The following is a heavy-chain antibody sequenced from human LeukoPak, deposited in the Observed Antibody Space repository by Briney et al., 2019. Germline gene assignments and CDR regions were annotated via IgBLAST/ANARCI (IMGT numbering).Heavy chain of an antibody. CDR3: AWSSADYYYYGMDV. V-gene: IGHV4-59*08. CDR2: IYYSGST. J-gene: IGHJ6*02. Sequence: SETLSLTCTVAGGSISSYYWGWVRQPPGKGLEWIGYIYYSGSTNYNPSLKSRVTISVDTSKNQFSLKLSSVTAADTAVYYCAWSSADYYYYGMDVWGQGTTVTVSS. CDR1: GGSISSYY. D-gene: IGHD1-26*01.